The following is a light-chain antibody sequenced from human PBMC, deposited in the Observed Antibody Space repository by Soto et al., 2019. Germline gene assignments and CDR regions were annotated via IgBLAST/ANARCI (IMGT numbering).Light chain of an antibody. CDR3: CSHAGGSSWV. CDR1: SGDGVAYDR. J-gene: IGLJ3*02. V-gene: IGLV2-11*01. CDR2: DVI. Sequence: QSALTQPRSVSGSPGQSVTISCTGTSGDGVAYDRDSWYQHHPTKAPKLIIYDVINRPSGVPYRFSGSKSGSTAALTISGLQAEDEADYYGCSHAGGSSWVFGGGTKLTVL.